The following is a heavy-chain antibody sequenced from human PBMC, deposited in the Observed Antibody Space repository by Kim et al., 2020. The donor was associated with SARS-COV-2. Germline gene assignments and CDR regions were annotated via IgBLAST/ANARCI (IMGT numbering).Heavy chain of an antibody. Sequence: SRKSRVTISVDASKNQFSLKLSSVTAADTAVYYCARTFWSGYYRNDAFDIWGQGTMVTVSS. J-gene: IGHJ3*02. CDR3: ARTFWSGYYRNDAFDI. V-gene: IGHV4-34*01. D-gene: IGHD3-3*01.